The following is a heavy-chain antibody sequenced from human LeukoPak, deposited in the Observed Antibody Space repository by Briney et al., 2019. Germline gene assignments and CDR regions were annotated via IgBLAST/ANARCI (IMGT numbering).Heavy chain of an antibody. CDR2: INHSGST. D-gene: IGHD2-2*01. J-gene: IGHJ5*02. V-gene: IGHV4-34*01. CDR3: ASGYQLLRHWFDH. CDR1: GGSFSGYY. Sequence: SDTLSLTCAVSGGSFSGYYWSWVRQPPGQGLEWIGEINHSGSTNYNPSLKSRVTISVDTSKNPLSLKLSSVTAADTAVYYCASGYQLLRHWFDHWGQGTLVTVSS.